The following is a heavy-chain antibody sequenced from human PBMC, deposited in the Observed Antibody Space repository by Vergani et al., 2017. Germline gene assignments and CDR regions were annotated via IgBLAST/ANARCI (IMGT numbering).Heavy chain of an antibody. V-gene: IGHV1-46*01. J-gene: IGHJ6*03. CDR1: GYTFTSYY. D-gene: IGHD3-9*01. CDR3: ARDEVTYYDILTGYYRYRYYDMDV. CDR2: INPSGGST. Sequence: QVQLVQSGAEVKKPGASVKVSCKASGYTFTSYYMHWVRQAPGQGLEWMGIINPSGGSTSYAQKFQGRVTMTRDTSISTAYMELSRLRSDDTAVYYCARDEVTYYDILTGYYRYRYYDMDVWGKGTTVTVSS.